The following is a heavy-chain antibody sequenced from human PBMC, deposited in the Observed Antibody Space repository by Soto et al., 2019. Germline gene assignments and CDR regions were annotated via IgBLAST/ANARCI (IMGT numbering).Heavy chain of an antibody. Sequence: PSETLSLTCTVSGGSISSYYWGWIRQPPGKGLEWIGSIYYSGSTYYNPSLKSRVTISVDTSKNQFSLKLSSVTAADTAVYYCARLVVVITSRLYYYYYGMDVWGQGTTVTVSS. J-gene: IGHJ6*02. CDR1: GGSISSYY. V-gene: IGHV4-39*01. CDR2: IYYSGST. CDR3: ARLVVVITSRLYYYYYGMDV. D-gene: IGHD3-22*01.